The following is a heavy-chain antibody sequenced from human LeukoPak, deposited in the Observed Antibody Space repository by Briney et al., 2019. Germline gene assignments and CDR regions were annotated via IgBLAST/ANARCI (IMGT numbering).Heavy chain of an antibody. D-gene: IGHD3-10*01. V-gene: IGHV4-39*07. CDR2: IYYSGST. Sequence: SETLSLTCTVPGGSISSSSYYWGWIRQPPGTGLEWIGSIYYSGSTYYNPSLKSRVTISVDTSKNQFSLKLSSVTAADTAVYYCARGQWFGDYGAFDIWGQGTMVTVSS. CDR1: GGSISSSSYY. J-gene: IGHJ3*02. CDR3: ARGQWFGDYGAFDI.